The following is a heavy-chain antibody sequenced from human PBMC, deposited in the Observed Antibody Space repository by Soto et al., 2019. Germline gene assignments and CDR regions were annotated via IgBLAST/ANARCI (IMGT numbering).Heavy chain of an antibody. CDR2: ISAHNGNT. CDR1: GYTFTSYV. Sequence: QVHLVQSGAEVKKPGASVKVSCKASGYTFTSYVITWVRQAPGQGLEWMGWISAHNGNTDYAQKLQGRVIVTRDPSTSTAYMELRSLRSDDTAVYYCARGRYGDYWGQGALVTVSS. V-gene: IGHV1-18*01. CDR3: ARGRYGDY. J-gene: IGHJ4*02. D-gene: IGHD1-1*01.